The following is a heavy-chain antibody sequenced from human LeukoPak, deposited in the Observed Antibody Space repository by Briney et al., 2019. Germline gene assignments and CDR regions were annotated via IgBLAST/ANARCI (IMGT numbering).Heavy chain of an antibody. CDR2: ISAYNGNT. D-gene: IGHD5-18*01. CDR1: GYTFTSYG. V-gene: IGHV1-18*01. Sequence: ASVKVSCKASGYTFTSYGISWVRQAPGQGLEWMGWISAYNGNTNYAQKLQGRVTMTTDTSTSTAYMELRSLRSDDTAVYHCARSTWIQLVVDYWGQGTLVTVSS. CDR3: ARSTWIQLVVDY. J-gene: IGHJ4*02.